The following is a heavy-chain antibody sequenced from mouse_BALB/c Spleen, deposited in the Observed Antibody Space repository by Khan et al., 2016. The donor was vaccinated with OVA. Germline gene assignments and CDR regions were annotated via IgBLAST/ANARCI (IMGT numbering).Heavy chain of an antibody. V-gene: IGHV1S135*01. D-gene: IGHD2-2*01. Sequence: VQLQQSGPELMKPGASVKISCKASGYSFTTYYIHWVIQSHGKSLEWIGFIDPFSGGTTYNQKFKGKAKLTADKSSSTAYIHLSNLTSEDSAVYYCTRHGYVAWFTYWGQGTLVTVSA. CDR2: IDPFSGGT. CDR3: TRHGYVAWFTY. CDR1: GYSFTTYY. J-gene: IGHJ3*01.